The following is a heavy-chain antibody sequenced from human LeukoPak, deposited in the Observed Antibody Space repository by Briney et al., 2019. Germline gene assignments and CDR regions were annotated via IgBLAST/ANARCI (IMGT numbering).Heavy chain of an antibody. CDR1: GGSISSSSYY. D-gene: IGHD6-13*01. Sequence: SETLSLTCTVSGGSISSSSYYWGWIRQPPGKGLEWIGSIYYSGSTYYNPSLKSRVTISVDTSKNQFSLKLSSVTAADTAVYYCARLGRAAAPRNRRHFDYWGQGTLVTVSS. J-gene: IGHJ4*02. CDR3: ARLGRAAAPRNRRHFDY. V-gene: IGHV4-39*07. CDR2: IYYSGST.